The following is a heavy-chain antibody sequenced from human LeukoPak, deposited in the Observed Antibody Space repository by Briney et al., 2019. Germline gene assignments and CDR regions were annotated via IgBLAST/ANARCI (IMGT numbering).Heavy chain of an antibody. V-gene: IGHV3-48*04. CDR2: ITSSSSSI. CDR1: GFTFSGYS. Sequence: GGSLRLSCAASGFTFSGYSMNWVRQAPGAGLEWISYITSSSSSIDYADSVRGRITVSRDNAKNSLYLQMNSLRAEDTAVYYCARELGARLNWFDPWGQGTLVTVSS. J-gene: IGHJ5*02. D-gene: IGHD7-27*01. CDR3: ARELGARLNWFDP.